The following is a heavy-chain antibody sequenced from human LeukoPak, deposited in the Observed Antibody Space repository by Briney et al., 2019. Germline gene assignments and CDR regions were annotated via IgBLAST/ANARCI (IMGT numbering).Heavy chain of an antibody. J-gene: IGHJ3*02. CDR3: ARSIAAAGEAFDI. D-gene: IGHD6-13*01. CDR2: IYTSGST. Sequence: SQTLSLTCTVSGGSISSGSYYWSWIRQPAGKGLEWIGRIYTSGSTNYNPSLKSRVTISVDTSKNQFSLKLSSVTAADTAVYYCARSIAAAGEAFDIWGQGTMVTVSS. CDR1: GGSISSGSYY. V-gene: IGHV4-61*02.